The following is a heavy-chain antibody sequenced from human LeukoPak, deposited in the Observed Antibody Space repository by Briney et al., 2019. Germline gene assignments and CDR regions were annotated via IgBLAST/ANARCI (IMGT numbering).Heavy chain of an antibody. CDR3: AIAGRFLEWRRPDY. CDR2: FDPEDGET. V-gene: IGHV1-24*01. J-gene: IGHJ4*02. CDR1: GYTLTELS. D-gene: IGHD3-3*01. Sequence: ATVKVSCKVSGYTLTELSMHWVRQAPGKGLEWMGGFDPEDGETIYAQKFQGRVTMTEVTSTDTAYMELSSLRSEDTAVYYCAIAGRFLEWRRPDYWGQGTLVTVSS.